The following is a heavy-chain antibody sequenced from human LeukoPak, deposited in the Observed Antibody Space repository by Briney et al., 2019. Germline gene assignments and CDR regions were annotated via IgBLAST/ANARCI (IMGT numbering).Heavy chain of an antibody. Sequence: ASVKVSCKASGYTFTSYYMHWVRQAPGQGLEWMGWINPNTGGTNHAQKLQGRVTMTRDTSITTAYVELSRLTSDDTAVYYCASLGDFFGSGSYAPFDYWGQGSLVTVSS. J-gene: IGHJ4*02. CDR3: ASLGDFFGSGSYAPFDY. D-gene: IGHD3-10*01. CDR2: INPNTGGT. CDR1: GYTFTSYY. V-gene: IGHV1-2*02.